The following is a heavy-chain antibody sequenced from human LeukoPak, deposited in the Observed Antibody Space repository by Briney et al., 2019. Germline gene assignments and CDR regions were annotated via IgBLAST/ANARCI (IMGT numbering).Heavy chain of an antibody. CDR3: ATWGSSHWLDY. D-gene: IGHD6-13*01. CDR1: GYTFTRYW. Sequence: GESLKISCKGFGYTFTRYWIGGVRQVPGKGLEWMGNIYPGDSRTTYSPSFQGQVTISADKSISTAYLQWTSLKASDTAMYYCATWGSSHWLDYWGQGTLITVSS. V-gene: IGHV5-51*01. CDR2: IYPGDSRT. J-gene: IGHJ4*02.